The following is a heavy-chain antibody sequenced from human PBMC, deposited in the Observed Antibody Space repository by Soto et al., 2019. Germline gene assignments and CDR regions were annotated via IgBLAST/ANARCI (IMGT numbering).Heavy chain of an antibody. CDR3: ARVSDLSDFLEGPFDH. CDR1: GGTFRSHA. J-gene: IGHJ4*02. D-gene: IGHD2-21*02. Sequence: QVQLVQSGAEMKKPGSSVRVSCKASGGTFRSHAISWVRQAPGQGLDWMGGFSPISGTTKTAQTFQGRVTFTADESTSTAYMHLSSLISDDTAVYFCARVSDLSDFLEGPFDHRGQGTLVTVSS. CDR2: FSPISGTT. V-gene: IGHV1-69*01.